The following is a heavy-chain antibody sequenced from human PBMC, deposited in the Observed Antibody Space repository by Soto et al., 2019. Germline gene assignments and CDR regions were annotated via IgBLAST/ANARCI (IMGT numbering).Heavy chain of an antibody. J-gene: IGHJ4*02. CDR1: AFSNYA. V-gene: IGHV3-23*01. CDR2: ISGSGGST. CDR3: GTYGYDSSGYYYTTIDY. D-gene: IGHD3-22*01. Sequence: GGSLRLSCGASAFSNYAIHWVRQAPGKGLEWVSAISGSGGSTYYADSVKGRFTISRDNSKNTLYLQMNSLRAEDTAVYYCGTYGYDSSGYYYTTIDYWGQGTLVTVSS.